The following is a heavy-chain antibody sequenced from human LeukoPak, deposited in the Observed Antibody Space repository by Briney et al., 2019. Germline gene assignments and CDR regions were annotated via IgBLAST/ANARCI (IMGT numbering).Heavy chain of an antibody. CDR3: ARGTGYGVFDS. CDR1: GFTFSVYW. J-gene: IGHJ4*02. CDR2: VDNYGNPK. Sequence: QSGGSLRLSCAASGFTFSVYWMHWVRQVPGRGLMGVSLVDNYGNPKFYADSVKGRFTISRDNAKNTLYLQMNSLRDEDTAVYYCARGTGYGVFDSWGQGTLVTVSS. V-gene: IGHV3-74*01. D-gene: IGHD4/OR15-4a*01.